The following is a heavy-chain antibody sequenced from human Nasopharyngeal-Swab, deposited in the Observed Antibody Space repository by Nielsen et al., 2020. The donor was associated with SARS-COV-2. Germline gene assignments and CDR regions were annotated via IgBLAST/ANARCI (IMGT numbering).Heavy chain of an antibody. Sequence: SETLSLTCTVSGGSTSSGGYYWSWIRQPPGKGLEWIGYIYYSGSTNYNPSLKSRVTISVDTSKNQFSLKLSSVTAADTAVYYCARSSDITGTIHWGQGTLVTVSS. D-gene: IGHD1-7*01. V-gene: IGHV4-61*08. J-gene: IGHJ4*02. CDR2: IYYSGST. CDR3: ARSSDITGTIH. CDR1: GGSTSSGGYY.